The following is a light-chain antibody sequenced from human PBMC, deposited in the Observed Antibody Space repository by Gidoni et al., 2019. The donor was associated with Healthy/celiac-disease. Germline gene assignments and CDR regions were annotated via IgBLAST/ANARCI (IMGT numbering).Light chain of an antibody. CDR3: RQRSNWPPVFT. CDR1: QSVSSY. V-gene: IGKV3-11*01. CDR2: DAS. J-gene: IGKJ3*01. Sequence: EIVLTQSPATLSLSPGERATLSCRASQSVSSYLAWYQQKPGQAPRLLIYDASNRATGTPARFSGSRSGTDFTITISSLEPEDFAVYYCRQRSNWPPVFTFGPGTKVDIK.